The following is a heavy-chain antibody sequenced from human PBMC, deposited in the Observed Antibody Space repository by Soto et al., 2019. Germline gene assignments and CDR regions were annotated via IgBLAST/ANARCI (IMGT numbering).Heavy chain of an antibody. CDR3: ARDLRVITSEFGY. CDR2: IWYDGSKK. D-gene: IGHD2-21*01. Sequence: QVQLVKSGGGVVQPGRSLRLSCAASGFSFSNSGMHWVRQAPGKGLEWLAVIWYDGSKKYYADSVKGRFTISRDNSKNTLYLQMTSLRAEDTAVYYCARDLRVITSEFGYWGQGTLVTVSS. J-gene: IGHJ4*02. V-gene: IGHV3-33*01. CDR1: GFSFSNSG.